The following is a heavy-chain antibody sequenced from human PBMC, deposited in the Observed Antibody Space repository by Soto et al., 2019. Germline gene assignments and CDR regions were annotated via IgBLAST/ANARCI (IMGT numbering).Heavy chain of an antibody. CDR3: ARSPKIVVVITDRFDY. CDR1: GGTFSSYA. J-gene: IGHJ4*02. Sequence: QVQLVQSGAEVKKPGSSVRVSCKASGGTFSSYAISWVRQAPGQGLEWMGGIIPIFGTANYAQKFQGRVTITADESTSTAYMELSSLRSEDTAVYYCARSPKIVVVITDRFDYWGQGTLVTVSS. CDR2: IIPIFGTA. V-gene: IGHV1-69*01. D-gene: IGHD3-22*01.